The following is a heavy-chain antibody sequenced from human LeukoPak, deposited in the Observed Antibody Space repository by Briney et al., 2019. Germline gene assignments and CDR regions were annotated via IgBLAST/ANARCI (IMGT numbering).Heavy chain of an antibody. CDR1: GYTFTTYY. J-gene: IGHJ3*02. Sequence: ASVPVSCKASGYTFTTYYMHWVRQAPGQGLEWMGIINPSGGSTSYAQKFQGRVTMTRDTSTSTVYMELSSLRSEDTSVYYCARDPWGRGYCSTTSCQNLGGNDAFDIWGEGTMVTVSS. D-gene: IGHD2-2*01. V-gene: IGHV1-46*01. CDR2: INPSGGST. CDR3: ARDPWGRGYCSTTSCQNLGGNDAFDI.